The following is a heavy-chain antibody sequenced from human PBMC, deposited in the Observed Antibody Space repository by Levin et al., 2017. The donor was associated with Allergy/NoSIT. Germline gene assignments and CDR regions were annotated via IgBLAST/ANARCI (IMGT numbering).Heavy chain of an antibody. CDR1: GYTFTNYE. J-gene: IGHJ5*02. CDR2: MNPNSGNT. Sequence: EASVKVSCKASGYTFTNYEINWVRQATGQGLEWMGWMNPNSGNTGYPQRFQGRVTMTRNTSISTAYMELSSLRSEDTAVYYCAKGSSWNLGRFDPWGQGTLVTVSS. V-gene: IGHV1-8*01. CDR3: AKGSSWNLGRFDP. D-gene: IGHD6-13*01.